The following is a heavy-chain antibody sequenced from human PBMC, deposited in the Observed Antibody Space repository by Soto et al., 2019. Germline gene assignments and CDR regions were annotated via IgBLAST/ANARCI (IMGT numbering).Heavy chain of an antibody. CDR2: IVVGSGNT. CDR3: AAGVQYRYNWTPFDY. V-gene: IGHV1-58*02. D-gene: IGHD1-1*01. J-gene: IGHJ4*02. CDR1: GFTFTSSA. Sequence: GASVKVSCKASGFTFTSSAMQWVRQARGQRLEWIGWIVVGSGNTNYAQKFQERVTITRDMSTSTAYMELSSLRSEDTAVYYCAAGVQYRYNWTPFDYWGQGTLVTVSS.